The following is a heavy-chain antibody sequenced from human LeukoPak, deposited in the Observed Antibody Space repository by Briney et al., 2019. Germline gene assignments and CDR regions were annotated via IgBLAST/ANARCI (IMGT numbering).Heavy chain of an antibody. D-gene: IGHD1-1*01. J-gene: IGHJ5*02. CDR2: TYYSGST. CDR3: ARPVPSRLGWFDP. Sequence: KPSETLSLTCTVCGGSISTYYWSWIRQPPGKGLEWMGYTYYSGSTNYNPSLKSRVTISVDTSKNQFSLKLTSVTAADTAVYYCARPVPSRLGWFDPWGQGTLVTVSS. V-gene: IGHV4-59*08. CDR1: GGSISTYY.